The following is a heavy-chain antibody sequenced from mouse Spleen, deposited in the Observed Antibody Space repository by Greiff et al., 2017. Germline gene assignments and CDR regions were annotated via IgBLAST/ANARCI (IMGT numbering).Heavy chain of an antibody. Sequence: QVQLQQPGAELVKPGASVKLSCKASGYTFTSYWMQWVKQRPGQGLEWIGEIDPSDSYTNYNQKFKGKATLTVDTSSSTAYMQLSSLTSEDSAVYYCARIGYYGTHGDYWGQGTTLTVSS. J-gene: IGHJ2*01. CDR2: IDPSDSYT. CDR1: GYTFTSYW. V-gene: IGHV1-50*01. D-gene: IGHD2-1*01. CDR3: ARIGYYGTHGDY.